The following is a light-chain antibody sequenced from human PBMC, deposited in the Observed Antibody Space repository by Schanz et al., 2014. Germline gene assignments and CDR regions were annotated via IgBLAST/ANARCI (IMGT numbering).Light chain of an antibody. CDR2: GNS. J-gene: IGLJ1*01. V-gene: IGLV1-40*01. CDR1: SSNIGAGYD. CDR3: QSYDSSLSAYV. Sequence: QSVLTQPPSVSGAPGQRVTISCTGSSSNIGAGYDVHWYQQLPGTAPKLLIYGNSNRPSGVPDRFSGSKSGTSASLAITGHQADDEADYYCQSYDSSLSAYVFGTGTKLTVL.